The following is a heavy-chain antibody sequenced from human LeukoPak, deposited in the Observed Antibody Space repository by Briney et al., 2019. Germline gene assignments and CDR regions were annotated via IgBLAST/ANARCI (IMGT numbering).Heavy chain of an antibody. Sequence: PGGSLRLSCAASGFTFSNAWMSWVRQAPGKGLEWVGHVKSKTDGGTTDYATPVKGRFSISRDDSKNTLFLQMNSLKTEDTAVYYCTTGTWIQLWLPDYWGRGTLVTVSS. CDR1: GFTFSNAW. CDR2: VKSKTDGGTT. CDR3: TTGTWIQLWLPDY. J-gene: IGHJ4*02. V-gene: IGHV3-15*01. D-gene: IGHD5-18*01.